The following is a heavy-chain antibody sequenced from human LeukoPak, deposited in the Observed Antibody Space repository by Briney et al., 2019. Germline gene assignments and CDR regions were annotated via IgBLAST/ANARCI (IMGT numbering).Heavy chain of an antibody. CDR3: AKGSWCQLLPEDF. CDR2: ISYDGSNK. CDR1: GFSFSSHG. Sequence: PGRSLRLSCAASGFSFSSHGMHWVRQAPGKGLEWVAGISYDGSNKYYADSVKGRFTISRDNSRNTLSLQMNSLRGEDTAVYYCAKGSWCQLLPEDFWGQGTLVTVSS. V-gene: IGHV3-30*18. D-gene: IGHD2-15*01. J-gene: IGHJ4*02.